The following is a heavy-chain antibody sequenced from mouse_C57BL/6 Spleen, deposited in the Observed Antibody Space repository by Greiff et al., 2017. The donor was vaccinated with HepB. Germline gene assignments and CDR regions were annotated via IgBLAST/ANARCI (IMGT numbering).Heavy chain of an antibody. CDR2: INPNNGGT. D-gene: IGHD1-1*01. CDR3: AREEVYYGSSSAWFAY. V-gene: IGHV1-18*01. CDR1: GYTFTDYN. J-gene: IGHJ3*01. Sequence: VQLKESGPELVKPGASVKIPCKASGYTFTDYNMDWVKQSHGKSLEWIGDINPNNGGTIYNQKFKGKATLTVDKSSSTAYMELRSLTSEDTAVYYCAREEVYYGSSSAWFAYWGQGTLVTVSA.